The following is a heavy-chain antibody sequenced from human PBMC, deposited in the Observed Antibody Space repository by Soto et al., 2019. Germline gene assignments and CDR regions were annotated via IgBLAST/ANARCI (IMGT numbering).Heavy chain of an antibody. Sequence: EVQLVESGGGLVKPGGSLRLSCAASGFTFSTYSMNWVRQAPGKGLEWVSSISSSSSYMYYADSVKGRFSISRDNAKNSVYLQMNSLRAEDTAVYYCARAVAGAPFDFWGPGTLGTVSS. CDR2: ISSSSSYM. V-gene: IGHV3-21*06. D-gene: IGHD6-19*01. CDR1: GFTFSTYS. CDR3: ARAVAGAPFDF. J-gene: IGHJ4*02.